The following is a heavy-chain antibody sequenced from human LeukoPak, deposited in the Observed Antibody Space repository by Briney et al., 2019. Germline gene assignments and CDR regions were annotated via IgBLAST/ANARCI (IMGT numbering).Heavy chain of an antibody. V-gene: IGHV4-38-2*02. D-gene: IGHD2-2*01. CDR1: GYSISSGYY. CDR3: ARDQPGYCSSTSCPKDSWFDP. Sequence: SETLSLTCTVSGYSISSGYYWGWIRQPPGKGLEWIGSIYHSGSTYYNPSLKSRVTISVDTSKNQFSLKLSSVTAADTAVYYCARDQPGYCSSTSCPKDSWFDPWGQGTLVTVSS. J-gene: IGHJ5*02. CDR2: IYHSGST.